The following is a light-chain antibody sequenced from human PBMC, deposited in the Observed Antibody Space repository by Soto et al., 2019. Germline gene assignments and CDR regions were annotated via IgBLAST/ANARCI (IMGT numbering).Light chain of an antibody. CDR1: QSVRSTY. V-gene: IGKV3-20*01. CDR2: ATS. Sequence: EIVLTQSPGTLSLSPGEIATLSCRASQSVRSTYLAWYQQKPGQAPRLVIYATSIRATGIPDRFSGSGSGTDFTLTISRLEPEDFAVYYCQQYGSSPRTFGQGTNVDIK. CDR3: QQYGSSPRT. J-gene: IGKJ1*01.